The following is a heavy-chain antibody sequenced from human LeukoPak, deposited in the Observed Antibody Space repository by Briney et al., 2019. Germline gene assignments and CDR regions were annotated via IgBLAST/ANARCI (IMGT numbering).Heavy chain of an antibody. CDR1: GLTFSNAW. V-gene: IGHV3-15*01. Sequence: GGSLRLSCAVSGLTFSNAWMSWVRQAPGKGLEWVGRIKSKTDGGTTDYAAPVKGRFTISRDDSKNTLYLQMNSPKTEDTAVYYCTTAPYYCSSSGQHWGQGTLVTVSS. CDR2: IKSKTDGGTT. J-gene: IGHJ1*01. D-gene: IGHD2-2*01. CDR3: TTAPYYCSSSGQH.